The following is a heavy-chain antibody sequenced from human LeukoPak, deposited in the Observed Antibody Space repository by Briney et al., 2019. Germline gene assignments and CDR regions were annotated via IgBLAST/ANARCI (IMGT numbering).Heavy chain of an antibody. J-gene: IGHJ3*02. CDR1: GGSISSGGYS. Sequence: SETLSLTCAVSGGSISSGGYSWSWIRQPPGKGLEWIGYIYHSGSTYYNPSLKSRVTVSVDRSKNQFSLKLSSVTAADTAVYYCARGSVGSSWASVRGAFDIWGQGTMVTVSS. D-gene: IGHD6-13*01. CDR3: ARGSVGSSWASVRGAFDI. CDR2: IYHSGST. V-gene: IGHV4-30-2*01.